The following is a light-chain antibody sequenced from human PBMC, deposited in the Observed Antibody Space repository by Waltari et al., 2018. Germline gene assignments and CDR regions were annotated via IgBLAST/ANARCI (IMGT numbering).Light chain of an antibody. CDR1: QRVLYSSNNRNY. CDR3: QQYYTTPLT. J-gene: IGKJ4*01. Sequence: DIVMTQSPDSLAVSLGERAPINCKSSQRVLYSSNNRNYLTWYQQKPGHPPKLLIYWASIRESGVPDRFSGSGSGTDFTLTISSLQAEDVAVYYCQQYYTTPLTFGGGTKVEIK. V-gene: IGKV4-1*01. CDR2: WAS.